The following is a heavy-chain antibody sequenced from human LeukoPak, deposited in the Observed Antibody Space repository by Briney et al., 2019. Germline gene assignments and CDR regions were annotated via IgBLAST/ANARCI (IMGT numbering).Heavy chain of an antibody. CDR2: ISSNGDST. CDR3: ARDRPGDV. J-gene: IGHJ6*04. Sequence: GGSLRLPCAASGFTLSSYEMHWVRQAPGKGLEYVSAISSNGDSTYYANFVKGRFIISRDNSKNTLYLQMGSLRPEDMAVYYCARDRPGDVWGEGTTVTVSS. CDR1: GFTLSSYE. V-gene: IGHV3-64*01.